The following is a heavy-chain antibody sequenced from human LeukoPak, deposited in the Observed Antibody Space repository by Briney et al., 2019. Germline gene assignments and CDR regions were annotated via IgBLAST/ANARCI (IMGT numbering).Heavy chain of an antibody. CDR2: ISYDGSNK. V-gene: IGHV3-30*03. Sequence: GGSLRLSCAASGFTFSSYGMHWVRQAPGKGLEWVAVISYDGSNKYYADSVKGRFTISRDNSKNTLYLQMNSLRAEDTAVYYCARAAELATVTTCWNYWGQGTLVTVS. CDR3: ARAAELATVTTCWNY. D-gene: IGHD4-11*01. CDR1: GFTFSSYG. J-gene: IGHJ4*02.